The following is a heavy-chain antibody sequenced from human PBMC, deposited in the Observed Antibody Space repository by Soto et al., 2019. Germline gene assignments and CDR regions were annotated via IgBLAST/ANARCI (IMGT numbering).Heavy chain of an antibody. D-gene: IGHD3-10*01. CDR2: INTDGSST. J-gene: IGHJ4*02. CDR1: GFTFSSFW. V-gene: IGHV3-74*01. Sequence: EVQLVESGGGLVQPGGSLRLSCAVSGFTFSSFWMHWVRQAPGEGLVWVSRINTDGSSTSYADSVKGRFTISRDNANNTLYLPMNSLRVEDTAMYYCAKRGVDTFGLSYWGQGTLVTVSS. CDR3: AKRGVDTFGLSY.